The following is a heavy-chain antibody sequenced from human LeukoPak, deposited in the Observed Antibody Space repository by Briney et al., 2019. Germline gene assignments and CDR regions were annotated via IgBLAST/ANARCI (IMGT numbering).Heavy chain of an antibody. CDR2: ISPSGGGT. CDR1: GFTFSSYG. CDR3: AKCATLTGGHMDV. D-gene: IGHD1-14*01. V-gene: IGHV3-23*01. Sequence: GGSLRLSCAASGFTFSSYGMNWVRQAPGKGLEWISGISPSGGGTYYADFVKGRFTISRDSSKNMLYLQMNSLRAEDTAVYYCAKCATLTGGHMDVWGKGTTVTVSS. J-gene: IGHJ6*03.